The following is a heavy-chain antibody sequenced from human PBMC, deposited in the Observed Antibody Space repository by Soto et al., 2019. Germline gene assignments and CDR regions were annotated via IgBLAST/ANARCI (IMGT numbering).Heavy chain of an antibody. CDR3: AGDSPHDSTVAGDY. CDR1: GFTFSTHW. Sequence: GGSLRLSCAASGFTFSTHWMHWVRQVPEKGLVWVSRINGDGSQTTYADSVRGRLTISRGNAKNTLYLQMNNLRVEDTAVYYCAGDSPHDSTVAGDYWGQGTLVTVSS. CDR2: INGDGSQT. J-gene: IGHJ4*02. V-gene: IGHV3-74*01. D-gene: IGHD3-22*01.